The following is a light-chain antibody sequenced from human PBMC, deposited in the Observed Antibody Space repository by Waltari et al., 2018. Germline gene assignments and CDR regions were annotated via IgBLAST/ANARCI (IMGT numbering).Light chain of an antibody. V-gene: IGLV2-23*02. CDR3: CSYAGNKWL. CDR1: SGDVGMFNL. J-gene: IGLJ3*02. Sequence: QSALTQPASVSGSPGQSITISCSGSSGDVGMFNLVSWYHQHPGKAPQLIIYHVDDRPSGVSYRFSASKSGHTASLTISGLQPEDEADYYCCSYAGNKWLVGGGTKVTVL. CDR2: HVD.